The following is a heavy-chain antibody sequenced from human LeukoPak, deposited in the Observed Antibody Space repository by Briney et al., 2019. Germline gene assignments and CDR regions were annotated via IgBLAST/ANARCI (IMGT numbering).Heavy chain of an antibody. Sequence: QPGGSLRLSCAASGFTFSSYAMSWVRQAPGKGLEWVSTFSGSGGSTYYADSVKGRFTISRDNSRNTLYLQMNSLRAEDTAVYYCAKDQIGVVPAASFDYWGQGTLVTVSS. CDR1: GFTFSSYA. CDR2: FSGSGGST. V-gene: IGHV3-23*01. J-gene: IGHJ4*02. D-gene: IGHD2-2*01. CDR3: AKDQIGVVPAASFDY.